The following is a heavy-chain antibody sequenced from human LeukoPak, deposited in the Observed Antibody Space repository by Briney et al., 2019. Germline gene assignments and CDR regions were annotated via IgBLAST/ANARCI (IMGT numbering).Heavy chain of an antibody. Sequence: GGSLRLSCAASGFPFRNYVMSWVRQAPGKGLEWVSYINHNGETIYYADSVKGRFTISRDNGKNSLYLQMNSLRDEDTAVYYCAADSDWAFHYWGQGTRVTVSS. D-gene: IGHD2-21*02. V-gene: IGHV3-48*02. CDR3: AADSDWAFHY. CDR1: GFPFRNYV. J-gene: IGHJ4*02. CDR2: INHNGETI.